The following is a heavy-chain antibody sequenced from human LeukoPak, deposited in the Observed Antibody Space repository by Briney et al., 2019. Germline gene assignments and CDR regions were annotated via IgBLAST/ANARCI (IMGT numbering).Heavy chain of an antibody. CDR1: GFPFSDYC. D-gene: IGHD1-26*01. V-gene: IGHV3-11*04. CDR3: ARDPTSGSHPHFDF. Sequence: GGSLRLSCVASGFPFSDYCMSWIRQAPGRGLEWVSFISSSGKNIFYADSVKGRFTISRDNANNSLFLQMNSLRGEDTAVYYCARDPTSGSHPHFDFWGQGILVTVSS. J-gene: IGHJ4*02. CDR2: ISSSGKNI.